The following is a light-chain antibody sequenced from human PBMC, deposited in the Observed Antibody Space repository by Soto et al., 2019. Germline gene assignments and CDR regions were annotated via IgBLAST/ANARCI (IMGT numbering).Light chain of an antibody. CDR1: QSVSSN. J-gene: IGKJ2*01. V-gene: IGKV3-15*01. CDR2: GAS. CDR3: QQYNNWPLYT. Sequence: EIVMTQSPATLSVSPGERATLSCRASQSVSSNSAWYQQKPGQAPRLLIYGASTRATGIPARFSGSGSGTEFTLTISSLQSADFAVYYCQQYNNWPLYTFGQGTKLEIK.